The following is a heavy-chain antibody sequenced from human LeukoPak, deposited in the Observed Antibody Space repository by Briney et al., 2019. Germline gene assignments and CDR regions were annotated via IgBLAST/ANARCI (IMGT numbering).Heavy chain of an antibody. J-gene: IGHJ4*02. Sequence: GGSLRLSXAASGFTFSSYWMSWVRQAPGKGLEWVANIKQDGSEKYYVDSVKGRFTIYRDNAKNSLYLQMNSLRAEDTAVYYCAREISSSWSDYFDYWGQGTLVTVSS. D-gene: IGHD6-13*01. CDR3: AREISSSWSDYFDY. V-gene: IGHV3-7*01. CDR2: IKQDGSEK. CDR1: GFTFSSYW.